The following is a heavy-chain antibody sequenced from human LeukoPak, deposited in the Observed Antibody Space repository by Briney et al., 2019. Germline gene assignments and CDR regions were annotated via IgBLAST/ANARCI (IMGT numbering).Heavy chain of an antibody. V-gene: IGHV1-69*13. J-gene: IGHJ4*02. D-gene: IGHD6-13*01. CDR1: GGTFISYA. CDR3: AAGPTYSSSWGY. CDR2: IIPIFGTA. Sequence: ASVKVSCKASGGTFISYAISWVRQAPGQGLEWMGGIIPIFGTANYAQKFQGRVTITADESTSTAYMELSSLRSEDTAVYYCAAGPTYSSSWGYWGQGILVTVSS.